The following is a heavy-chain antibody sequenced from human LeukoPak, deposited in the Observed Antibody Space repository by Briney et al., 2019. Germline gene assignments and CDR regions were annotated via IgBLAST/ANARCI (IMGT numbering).Heavy chain of an antibody. V-gene: IGHV3-30-3*01. J-gene: IGHJ4*02. CDR2: ISYDGSNK. CDR1: GFTFSSYA. D-gene: IGHD5-18*01. CDR3: TKGTIWLPFDY. Sequence: PGGSLRLSCAASGFTFSSYAMHWVRQAPGKGLEWVAVISYDGSNKYYADSVKGRFTISRDNSKDTLYLQMNSLRAEDTAVYYCTKGTIWLPFDYWGQGTLVTVSS.